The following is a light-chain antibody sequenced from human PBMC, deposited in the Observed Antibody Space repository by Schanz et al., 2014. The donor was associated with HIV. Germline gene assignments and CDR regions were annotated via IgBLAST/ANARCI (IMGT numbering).Light chain of an antibody. CDR3: QQYGGSPT. CDR1: QYVSGSY. CDR2: DAS. Sequence: EIVLTQSPATLSLSPGERATLSCGASQYVSGSYVAWYQQKPGLAPRLLIYDASTRAAGTPDRFSGSGSGSAFTHIISRLEPADIAVYYCQQYGGSPTFGQGTKVEIK. V-gene: IGKV3D-20*01. J-gene: IGKJ1*01.